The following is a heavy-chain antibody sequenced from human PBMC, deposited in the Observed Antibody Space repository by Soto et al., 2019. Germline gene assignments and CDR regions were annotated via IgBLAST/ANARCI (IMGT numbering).Heavy chain of an antibody. CDR1: GLTFSSYW. Sequence: GGSLRLSCAASGLTFSSYWIHWVRQAPGEGLEWVSRINTDGGTINYADSVKGRFTISRDNAKNTLYLQMNILRAEDTAVYYCATAGNYRFDYWGQGTLVTVSS. CDR3: ATAGNYRFDY. J-gene: IGHJ4*02. V-gene: IGHV3-74*01. D-gene: IGHD1-7*01. CDR2: INTDGGTI.